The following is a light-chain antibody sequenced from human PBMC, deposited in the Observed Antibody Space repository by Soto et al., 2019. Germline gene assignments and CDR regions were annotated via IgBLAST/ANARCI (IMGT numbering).Light chain of an antibody. CDR1: QSVSSY. Sequence: EIVLTQSPATLSLSPGERATLSCRASQSVSSYLAWYQQKPGQAPRLLIYDASNRATGIPARFSGSGSGTDFTLTIRSLEPEDLAVYYSHQRRTRPPRTSGHGNKGKSN. V-gene: IGKV3-11*01. CDR2: DAS. J-gene: IGKJ1*01. CDR3: HQRRTRPPRT.